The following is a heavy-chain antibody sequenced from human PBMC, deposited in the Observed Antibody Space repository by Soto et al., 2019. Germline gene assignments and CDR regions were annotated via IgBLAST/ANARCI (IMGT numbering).Heavy chain of an antibody. Sequence: SVKVSCKASGYTFTSYGISWVRQAPGQGLEWMGWISAYNGNTNYAQKLQGRVTMTTDTSTRTAYMELRSLRSDDTAVYYCASHYYDSSRSYPTHYWGPGTLLTVS. CDR3: ASHYYDSSRSYPTHY. D-gene: IGHD3-22*01. V-gene: IGHV1-18*04. CDR1: GYTFTSYG. J-gene: IGHJ4*02. CDR2: ISAYNGNT.